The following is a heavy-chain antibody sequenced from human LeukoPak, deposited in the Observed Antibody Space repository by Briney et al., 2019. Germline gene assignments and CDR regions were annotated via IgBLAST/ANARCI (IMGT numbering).Heavy chain of an antibody. CDR1: GFTFSKFW. CDR3: ARGDDFSGDH. CDR2: IYLEGNEK. Sequence: GGSLRLSCAVSGFTFSKFWMSWVRQALGRGLEWVANIYLEGNEKYHVESVKGRFTISRDNTKNLLFLQMNDLRVEDTAVYYCARGDDFSGDHWGQGTMVTVSS. J-gene: IGHJ4*02. V-gene: IGHV3-7*04. D-gene: IGHD1-1*01.